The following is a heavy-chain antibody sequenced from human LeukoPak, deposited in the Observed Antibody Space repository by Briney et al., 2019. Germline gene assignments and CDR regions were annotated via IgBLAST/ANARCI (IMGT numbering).Heavy chain of an antibody. D-gene: IGHD2/OR15-2a*01. CDR2: IKQDGSEK. CDR1: GFTFSSYW. J-gene: IGHJ6*04. V-gene: IGHV3-7*03. CDR3: ARGGVTTADYYGMDV. Sequence: GGSLRLSCAASGFTFSSYWMSWVRQAPGKGLEWVANIKQDGSEKYYVDSVKGRFTISRDNAKNSLYLQMNSLRAEDTAVYYCARGGVTTADYYGMDVWGKGTTVTVSS.